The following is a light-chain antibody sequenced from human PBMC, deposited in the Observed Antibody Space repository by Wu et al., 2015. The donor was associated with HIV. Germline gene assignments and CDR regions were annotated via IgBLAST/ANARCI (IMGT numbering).Light chain of an antibody. V-gene: IGKV3-20*01. Sequence: EIVLTQSPGTLSLSPGERATLSCRASQSVSSSYLAWYQQKPGQAPRLLIYGASSRATGIPDRFSGSGSGTDFTLTISSLQPEDFATYYCQQFNSYLLTFGGGTKVEIK. CDR2: GAS. CDR1: QSVSSSY. J-gene: IGKJ4*01. CDR3: QQFNSYLLT.